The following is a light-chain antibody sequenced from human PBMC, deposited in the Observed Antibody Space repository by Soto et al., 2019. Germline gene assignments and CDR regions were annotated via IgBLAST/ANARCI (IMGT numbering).Light chain of an antibody. V-gene: IGKV1-5*03. J-gene: IGKJ1*01. Sequence: DIQMTPSPSTLSASVVDIVTITCRASQSISSWLAWYQQKPGKAPKLLIYKASSLESGVPSRFSGSGSGTEFTLTISSLQPDDFATYYCQQYNSYWKFGQGTKVDIK. CDR2: KAS. CDR3: QQYNSYWK. CDR1: QSISSW.